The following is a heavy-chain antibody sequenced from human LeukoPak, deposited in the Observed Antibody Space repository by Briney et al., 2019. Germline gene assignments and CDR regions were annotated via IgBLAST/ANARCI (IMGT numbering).Heavy chain of an antibody. CDR3: ARIPGATYYDILTGSPYFDY. CDR2: ISWNSGSI. CDR1: GFTFYDYT. J-gene: IGHJ4*02. V-gene: IGHV3-9*03. Sequence: PGRSLRLSCAASGFTFYDYTMHWVRQAPGKGLEWVSGISWNSGSIGYADSVKGRFTISRDNAKNSLYLQMNSLRAEDMALYYCARIPGATYYDILTGSPYFDYWGQGTLVTVSS. D-gene: IGHD3-9*01.